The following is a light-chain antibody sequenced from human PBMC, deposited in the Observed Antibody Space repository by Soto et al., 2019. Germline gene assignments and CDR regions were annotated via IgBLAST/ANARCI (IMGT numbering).Light chain of an antibody. Sequence: QSALTQPPSASGSPGQPVATSCTGTSSDVGGYNYVSWYQQHPGKAPKLMIYEVNKRPSGVPDRFSGSKSGNTASLTVSGLQAEDEADYYCSSYAGSSNVFGTGTKVTVL. CDR1: SSDVGGYNY. J-gene: IGLJ1*01. CDR3: SSYAGSSNV. CDR2: EVN. V-gene: IGLV2-8*01.